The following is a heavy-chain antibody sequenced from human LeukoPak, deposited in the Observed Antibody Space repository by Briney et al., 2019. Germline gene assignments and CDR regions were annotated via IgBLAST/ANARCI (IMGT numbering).Heavy chain of an antibody. D-gene: IGHD2-2*01. CDR2: IYTGDSDT. Sequence: GESLKISCKGSGYSFTSYWIGWVRQMPGKGLEWMGIIYTGDSDTRYSTSFQGQVTISADKSISTAYLQWSSLKASDTAMYYCARELYCSSTNCDYGMDVWGQGTTVTVSS. CDR1: GYSFTSYW. CDR3: ARELYCSSTNCDYGMDV. J-gene: IGHJ6*02. V-gene: IGHV5-51*01.